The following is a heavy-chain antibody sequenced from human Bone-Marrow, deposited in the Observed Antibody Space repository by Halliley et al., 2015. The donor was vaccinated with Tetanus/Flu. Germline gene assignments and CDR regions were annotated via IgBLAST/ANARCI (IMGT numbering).Heavy chain of an antibody. CDR2: ISGSGGTT. D-gene: IGHD1-26*01. V-gene: IGHV3-23*01. CDR3: AKDRVIVGASDFDY. Sequence: SLRLSCAASGFTFSKHAVSWVRWAPGKGLEWVSSISGSGGTTFFADSVRGRFTISRDNSKNTLYLEMNSLRDEDTAVYYCAKDRVIVGASDFDYWGQGTQVTVSS. CDR1: GFTFSKHA. J-gene: IGHJ4*02.